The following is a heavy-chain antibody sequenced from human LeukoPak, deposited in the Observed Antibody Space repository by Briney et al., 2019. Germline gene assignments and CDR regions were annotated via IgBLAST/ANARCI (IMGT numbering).Heavy chain of an antibody. CDR2: ISNSGGST. CDR1: GFTFRTYA. CDR3: ARHQYSGSSTGNYFDY. D-gene: IGHD6-6*01. V-gene: IGHV3-23*01. J-gene: IGHJ4*02. Sequence: GGSLRLSCAASGFTFRTYAMTWVRQAPGKGLEWVSAISNSGGSTYYADSVRGRFTISRDNSKNTLYLQMNSLRPEDTAVYYCARHQYSGSSTGNYFDYWGQGTLVTVSS.